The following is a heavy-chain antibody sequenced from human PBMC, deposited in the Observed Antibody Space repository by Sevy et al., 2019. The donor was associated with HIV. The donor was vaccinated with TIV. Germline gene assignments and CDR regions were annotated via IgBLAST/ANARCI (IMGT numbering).Heavy chain of an antibody. J-gene: IGHJ6*02. CDR3: ARDSPGARIGMVYNYYYYYGMDV. CDR2: INPNSGGT. D-gene: IGHD2-8*01. V-gene: IGHV1-2*02. CDR1: GYTFTGYY. Sequence: ASVKVSCKTSGYTFTGYYMHWVRQAPGQGLEWMGWINPNSGGTNYAQKFQGRVTMTRDTSISTAYMELSRLRSDDTAVYYSARDSPGARIGMVYNYYYYYGMDVWGQGTTVTVSS.